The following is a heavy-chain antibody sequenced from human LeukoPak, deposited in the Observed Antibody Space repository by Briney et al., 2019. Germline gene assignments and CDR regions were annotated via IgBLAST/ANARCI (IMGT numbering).Heavy chain of an antibody. CDR3: ARHGWYYFDY. D-gene: IGHD2-15*01. J-gene: IGHJ4*02. Sequence: SETLSLTCAVYGGSFSGYYWSWIRQPPGKGLEWIGYIYYSGSTNYNPSLKSRVTISVDTSKNQFSLKLSSVTAADTAVYYCARHGWYYFDYWGQGTLVTVSS. V-gene: IGHV4-59*08. CDR2: IYYSGST. CDR1: GGSFSGYY.